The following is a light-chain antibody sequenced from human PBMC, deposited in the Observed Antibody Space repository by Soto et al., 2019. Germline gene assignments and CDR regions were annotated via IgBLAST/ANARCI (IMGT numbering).Light chain of an antibody. CDR3: SSYKTSSTVVV. CDR1: SSDVGGYNY. CDR2: GVS. V-gene: IGLV2-14*01. J-gene: IGLJ2*01. Sequence: QSVLTQPASVSGSPGQSITISCTGTSSDVGGYNYVSWYQQYPGKAPKLMIFGVSDRPSGVSNRFSGSKSGNTVSLTISGLQAEDEADYYCSSYKTSSTVVVFGGGTKVTVL.